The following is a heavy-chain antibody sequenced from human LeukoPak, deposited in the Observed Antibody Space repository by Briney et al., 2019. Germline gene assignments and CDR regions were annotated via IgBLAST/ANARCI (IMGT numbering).Heavy chain of an antibody. CDR2: IYYSGST. CDR3: ARLTGSIRVYYGSGSYVFDY. CDR1: GGSISSSSYY. Sequence: PSETLSLTCTVSGGSISSSSYYWGWIRQPPGTGLEWLGSIYYSGSTYYNPSLKSRVTISVDTSKNQFSLKLSSVTAADTAVYYCARLTGSIRVYYGSGSYVFDYWGQGTLVTVSS. V-gene: IGHV4-39*07. J-gene: IGHJ4*02. D-gene: IGHD3-10*01.